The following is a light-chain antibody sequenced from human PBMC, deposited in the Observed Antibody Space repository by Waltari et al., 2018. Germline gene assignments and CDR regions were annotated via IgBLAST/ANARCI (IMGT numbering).Light chain of an antibody. J-gene: IGLJ2*01. CDR1: SSHVGSYNR. CDR3: SSYTSSSTLV. V-gene: IGLV2-18*02. Sequence: QSALTQPPSVSGSPGQSVTLSCTGTSSHVGSYNRVAWYQQPSGTAPKLMIYEVSHRPSGVPDRFSGSKSGNTASLTISGLQAEDEADYYCSSYTSSSTLVFGGGTKLTVL. CDR2: EVS.